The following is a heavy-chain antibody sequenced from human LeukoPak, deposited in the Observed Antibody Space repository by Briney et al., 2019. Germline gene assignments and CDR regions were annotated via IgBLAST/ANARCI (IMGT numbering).Heavy chain of an antibody. V-gene: IGHV2-70*01. CDR2: IDWDDDK. CDR3: ARILAEYSGDDYGYFDY. CDR1: GFSLSTSGMC. D-gene: IGHD5-12*01. Sequence: SGPALVKPTQTLTLTCTFSGFSLSTSGMCVSWIRQPPGKALEWLALIDWDDDKYYSTSLKTRLTISKDTSKNQVVLTMTNMDPVDTATYYCARILAEYSGDDYGYFDYWGQGTLVTVSS. J-gene: IGHJ4*02.